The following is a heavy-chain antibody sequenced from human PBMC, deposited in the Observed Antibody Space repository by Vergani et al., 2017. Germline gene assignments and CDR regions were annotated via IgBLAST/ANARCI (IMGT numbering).Heavy chain of an antibody. CDR1: GFTFSSYW. CDR2: IKQDGSEK. J-gene: IGHJ5*02. CDR3: AREMVLTGEPQGEFDP. D-gene: IGHD3-9*01. Sequence: VQLVESGGGVVQPGGSLRLSCAASGFTFSSYWMSWVRQAPGKGLEWVANIKQDGSEKYYVDSVKGRFTISRDNAKNSLYLQMNSLRAEDTAVYYCAREMVLTGEPQGEFDPWGQGTLVTVSS. V-gene: IGHV3-7*03.